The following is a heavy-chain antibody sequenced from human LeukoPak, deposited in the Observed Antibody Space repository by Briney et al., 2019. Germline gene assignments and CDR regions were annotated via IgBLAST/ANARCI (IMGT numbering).Heavy chain of an antibody. Sequence: PGGSLRLSCAASGFTFSSYAMSWVRQAPGKGLEWVSAISGSGGSTYYADSVKGRFTISRDNAKNSLYLQMNSLRAEDTAVYYCARDGSREDYYIDVWGKGTTVTVSS. CDR3: ARDGSREDYYIDV. J-gene: IGHJ6*03. V-gene: IGHV3-23*01. CDR1: GFTFSSYA. D-gene: IGHD1-26*01. CDR2: ISGSGGST.